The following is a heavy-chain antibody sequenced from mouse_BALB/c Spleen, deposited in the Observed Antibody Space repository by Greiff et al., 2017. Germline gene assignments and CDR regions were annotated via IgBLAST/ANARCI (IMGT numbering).Heavy chain of an antibody. CDR3: ARDEGYLWFAY. V-gene: IGHV7-3*02. CDR2: IRNKANGYTT. CDR1: GFTFTDYY. J-gene: IGHJ3*01. Sequence: EVKVEESGGGLVQPGGSLRLSCATSGFTFTDYYMSWVRQPPGKALEWLGFIRNKANGYTTEYSASVKGRFTISRDNSQSILYLQMNTLRAEDSATYYCARDEGYLWFAYWGQGTLVTVSA.